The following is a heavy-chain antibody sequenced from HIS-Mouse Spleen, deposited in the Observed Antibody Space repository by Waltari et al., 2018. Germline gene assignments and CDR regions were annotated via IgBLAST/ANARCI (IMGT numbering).Heavy chain of an antibody. V-gene: IGHV4-34*01. CDR2: INHSGST. CDR3: ARGRYSYGLTTVVGYFDY. Sequence: QVQLQPWGAGLLKPSETLSLTCAVYGGSFSGYYWSWIRQPPGKGLEWIGEINHSGSTDDNTSLQVGVNISVDMSKTHFSLKLSSVTAADTAVYYCARGRYSYGLTTVVGYFDYWGQGTLVTVSS. D-gene: IGHD5-18*01. J-gene: IGHJ4*02. CDR1: GGSFSGYY.